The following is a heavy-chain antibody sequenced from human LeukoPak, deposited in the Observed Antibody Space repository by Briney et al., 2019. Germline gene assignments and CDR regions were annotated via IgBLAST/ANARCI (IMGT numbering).Heavy chain of an antibody. J-gene: IGHJ3*02. CDR2: IYYSGST. CDR3: ARHPEVTIFGVVTYAFDI. D-gene: IGHD3-3*01. Sequence: SETLSLTCTVSGGSISSSSYYWGWIRQPPGKGLEWIGSIYYSGSTYYNPSLKSRVTISVDTSKNQFSLKLSSATAADTAVNYYARHPEVTIFGVVTYAFDIWGQGTMVTVSS. CDR1: GGSISSSSYY. V-gene: IGHV4-39*01.